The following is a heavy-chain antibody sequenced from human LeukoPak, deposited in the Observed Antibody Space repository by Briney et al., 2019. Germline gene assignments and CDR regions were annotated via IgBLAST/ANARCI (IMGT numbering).Heavy chain of an antibody. CDR2: ISGSGGST. CDR3: AKDTSILTGYYAFDY. CDR1: GFTFSSYD. J-gene: IGHJ4*02. V-gene: IGHV3-23*01. Sequence: PGGSLRLSCAASGFTFSSYDMSWVRQAPGKGLEWVSAISGSGGSTYYADSVKGRFTISRDNSKNTLYLQMNSLRAEDTAVYYCAKDTSILTGYYAFDYWGQGTLVTVSS. D-gene: IGHD3-9*01.